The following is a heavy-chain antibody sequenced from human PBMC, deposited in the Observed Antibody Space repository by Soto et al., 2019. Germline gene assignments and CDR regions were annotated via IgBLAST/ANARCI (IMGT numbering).Heavy chain of an antibody. J-gene: IGHJ4*02. Sequence: EVQLLESGGGLVQPGGSLRLSCAASGFTFSSYAMSWVRQAPGKGLEWVSAISGSGGSTYYADSVKGRFTISRDNSKNTLYLQMNSLRAEDTAVYYCATLPRSGSDLDYWGQGTLVTVSS. V-gene: IGHV3-23*01. CDR2: ISGSGGST. CDR1: GFTFSSYA. D-gene: IGHD6-13*01. CDR3: ATLPRSGSDLDY.